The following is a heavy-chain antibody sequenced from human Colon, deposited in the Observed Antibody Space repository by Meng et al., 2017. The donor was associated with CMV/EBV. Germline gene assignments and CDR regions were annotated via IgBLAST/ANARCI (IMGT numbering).Heavy chain of an antibody. D-gene: IGHD6-19*01. CDR1: GLTYESDK. CDR3: ARGYTSGCRDY. CDR2: VRTGNRGT. V-gene: IGHV1-3*04. J-gene: IGHJ4*02. Sequence: GLTYESDKKHGVRQAAEQRLEGMRGVRTGNRGTKYSRNYQGRVTIKRDSSATTTYMELDGLASEDTAVYYCARGYTSGCRDYWGQGTLVTVSS.